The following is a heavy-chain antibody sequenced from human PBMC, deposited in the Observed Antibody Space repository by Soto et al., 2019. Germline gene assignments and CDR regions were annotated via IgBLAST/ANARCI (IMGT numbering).Heavy chain of an antibody. Sequence: GGSLRLSCAASGFTFSTYNMNWVRQAPGKGLEWVSYISDSSSTIHYAYSVKGRFTISRDNAKNSLYLQMNSLRAEDTAVYYCARDDYPYYDDSSGYHFDYWGQGALVTVSS. CDR3: ARDDYPYYDDSSGYHFDY. D-gene: IGHD3-22*01. V-gene: IGHV3-48*01. J-gene: IGHJ4*02. CDR2: ISDSSSTI. CDR1: GFTFSTYN.